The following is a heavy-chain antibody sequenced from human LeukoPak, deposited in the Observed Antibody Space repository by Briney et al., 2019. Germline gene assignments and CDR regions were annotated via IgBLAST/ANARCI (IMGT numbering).Heavy chain of an antibody. D-gene: IGHD6-13*01. CDR3: ARAAHSSSWSYYYYYMDV. J-gene: IGHJ6*03. CDR2: MNPNSGNT. V-gene: IGHV1-8*03. Sequence: ASVKVSCKASGYTFTSYDINWVRQATGQGLEWMGWMNPNSGNTGYAQKFQGRVTITRNTSISTAYMELSSLRSEDTAVYYCARAAHSSSWSYYYYYMDVWGKGTTVTVSS. CDR1: GYTFTSYD.